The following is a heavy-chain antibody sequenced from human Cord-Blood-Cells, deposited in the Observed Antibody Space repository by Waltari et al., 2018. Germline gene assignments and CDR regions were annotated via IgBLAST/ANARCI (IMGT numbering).Heavy chain of an antibody. CDR3: ATAYYYDSRGYYYFDY. V-gene: IGHV1-24*01. Sequence: QVKLVQSGAEVKKPGASVKVSCKVSGYTLTELSMHWVRQAPGKGLEWMGGFGPEDGATSYGQKFHGRDTMTEDTSTDTAYMELSSLRSEETAVYYCATAYYYDSRGYYYFDYWGQGTLVTVSS. J-gene: IGHJ4*02. D-gene: IGHD3-22*01. CDR2: FGPEDGAT. CDR1: GYTLTELS.